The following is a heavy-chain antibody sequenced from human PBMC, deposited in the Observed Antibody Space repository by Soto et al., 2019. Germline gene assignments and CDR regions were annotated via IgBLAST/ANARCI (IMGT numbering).Heavy chain of an antibody. CDR2: IYSGGST. V-gene: IGHV3-53*01. Sequence: GGSLRLSCAASGFTVSSNYMSWVRQAPGKGLEWVSVIYSGGSTYYADSVKGRFTISRDNSKNTLYLQMNSLRAEDTAVYYCARDRIAAAGNYYYYYGMDVWGQGTTVTVSS. J-gene: IGHJ6*02. CDR1: GFTVSSNY. D-gene: IGHD6-13*01. CDR3: ARDRIAAAGNYYYYYGMDV.